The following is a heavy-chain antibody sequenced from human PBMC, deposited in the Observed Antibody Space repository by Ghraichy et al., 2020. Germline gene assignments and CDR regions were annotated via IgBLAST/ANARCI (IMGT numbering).Heavy chain of an antibody. CDR1: GFTFDDYA. J-gene: IGHJ5*02. V-gene: IGHV3-9*01. CDR3: AKGAGFDP. Sequence: GGSLRLSCAASGFTFDDYAMHWVRQAPGKGLEWVSGISWNSGSIGYADSVKGRFTISRDNAKNSLYLQMNSLRAEDTALYYCAKGAGFDPWGQGTLVTVSS. CDR2: ISWNSGSI.